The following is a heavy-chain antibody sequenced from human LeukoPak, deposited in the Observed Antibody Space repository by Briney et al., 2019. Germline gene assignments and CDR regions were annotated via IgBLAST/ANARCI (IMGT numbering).Heavy chain of an antibody. CDR1: GFTVSSNS. CDR2: IYAGSP. V-gene: IGHV3-53*01. CDR3: AKDRYSDNTGHHYENEY. J-gene: IGHJ4*02. D-gene: IGHD3-22*01. Sequence: GGSLRLSCAASGFTVSSNSMSWVRQAPGKGLEWVSIIYAGSPYYADSVTGRFTISRDNSKNTLYLQMNSLRAEDTAVYYCAKDRYSDNTGHHYENEYWGQGTLVTVSS.